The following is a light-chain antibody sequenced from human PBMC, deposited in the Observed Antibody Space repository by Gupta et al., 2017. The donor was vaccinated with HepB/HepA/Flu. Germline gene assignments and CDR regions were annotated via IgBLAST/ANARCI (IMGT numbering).Light chain of an antibody. J-gene: IGKJ1*01. CDR1: QSVSSSY. CDR3: QQYAGAPPWT. V-gene: IGKV3-20*01. CDR2: GAS. Sequence: IVLTQSPGTLSLSPGVRATLSCRASQSVSSSYLAWYQQKPGQAPRLLIYGASTRATGIPDRFSGSGSGTDFTLTISRLEPEDFAVFYCQQYAGAPPWTFGQGPGWKSN.